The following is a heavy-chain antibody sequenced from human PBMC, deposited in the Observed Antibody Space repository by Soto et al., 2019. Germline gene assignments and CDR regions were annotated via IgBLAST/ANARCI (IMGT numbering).Heavy chain of an antibody. CDR2: INQDGSEM. D-gene: IGHD3-10*01. Sequence: GGSLRLSCAASGFTFSTYWMTWVRQAPGKGLEWVANINQDGSEMFYLDSVKGRFTVSRDNARNSLYLQMNSLRAEDTAVYYCARVPGTTRYWDYWGQGILVTVSS. J-gene: IGHJ4*02. CDR3: ARVPGTTRYWDY. V-gene: IGHV3-7*01. CDR1: GFTFSTYW.